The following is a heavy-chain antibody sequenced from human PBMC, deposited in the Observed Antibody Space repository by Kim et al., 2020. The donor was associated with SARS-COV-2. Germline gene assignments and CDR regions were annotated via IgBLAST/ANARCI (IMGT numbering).Heavy chain of an antibody. CDR3: AKGRDYDSSGYYFTFYYYYGMDV. J-gene: IGHJ6*02. D-gene: IGHD3-22*01. V-gene: IGHV3-30*18. CDR1: GFTFSSYG. CDR2: ISYDGSNK. Sequence: GGSLRLSCAASGFTFSSYGMHWVRQAPGKGLEWVAVISYDGSNKYYADSVKGRFTISRDNSKNTLYLQMNSLRAEDTAVYYCAKGRDYDSSGYYFTFYYYYGMDVWGQGTTVTVSS.